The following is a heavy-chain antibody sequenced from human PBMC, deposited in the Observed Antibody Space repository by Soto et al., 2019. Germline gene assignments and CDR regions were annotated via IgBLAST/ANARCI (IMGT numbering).Heavy chain of an antibody. J-gene: IGHJ6*02. CDR1: GHTFSSYA. V-gene: IGHV1-69*05. Sequence: GASVKVSCKASGHTFSSYAISWVRQAPGQGVEWMGGIIPFFDTANYAQKFQERVTITRDMSTSTAYMELSSLRSEDTAVYYCAAGEDSSGYYVSGMDVWGQGTTVTVSS. CDR3: AAGEDSSGYYVSGMDV. CDR2: IIPFFDTA. D-gene: IGHD3-22*01.